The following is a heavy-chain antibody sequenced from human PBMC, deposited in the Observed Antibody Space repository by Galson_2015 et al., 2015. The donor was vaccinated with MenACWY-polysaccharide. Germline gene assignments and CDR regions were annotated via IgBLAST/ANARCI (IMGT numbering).Heavy chain of an antibody. D-gene: IGHD3-10*02. CDR3: AREGSRIVFHAFDI. Sequence: SLRLSCAASGSTFRGSGMHWVRQAPGKGLEWVAVIQYDGSQKHYTDSVRGRFSISRDNSKNPLYLEMNSLRAEDTALYYCAREGSRIVFHAFDIWGQGTMVIVSS. V-gene: IGHV3-33*01. CDR1: GSTFRGSG. J-gene: IGHJ3*02. CDR2: IQYDGSQK.